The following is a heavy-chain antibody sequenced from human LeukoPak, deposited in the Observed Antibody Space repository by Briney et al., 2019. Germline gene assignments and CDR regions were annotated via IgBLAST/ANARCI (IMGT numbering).Heavy chain of an antibody. V-gene: IGHV1-18*01. CDR1: TYISSDFG. D-gene: IGHD3-16*02. Sequence: ASVKVPCKASTYISSDFGISWVRLAPGGRRKWMGWVSGDNGQTNYGHKFYGRVTMTMETSTNTASMELRGLRSDDTAIYYCARVYLYTTGWSAAYYYFMDVWGKGTTAIVSS. CDR2: VSGDNGQT. J-gene: IGHJ6*03. CDR3: ARVYLYTTGWSAAYYYFMDV.